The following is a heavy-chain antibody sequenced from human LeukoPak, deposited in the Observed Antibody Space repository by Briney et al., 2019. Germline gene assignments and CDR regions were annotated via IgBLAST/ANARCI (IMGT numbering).Heavy chain of an antibody. CDR1: GGSISRYY. V-gene: IGHV4-59*01. D-gene: IGHD6-19*01. CDR2: IYYSGST. CDR3: ARDPYSSGWNNWFDP. Sequence: SETLSLTCTVSGGSISRYYWTWIRQPPGKGLEWIGYIYYSGSTNYNPSLKSRVTISVDTSKNQFSLKLSSVTAADTAVYYCARDPYSSGWNNWFDPWGQGTLVPVSS. J-gene: IGHJ5*02.